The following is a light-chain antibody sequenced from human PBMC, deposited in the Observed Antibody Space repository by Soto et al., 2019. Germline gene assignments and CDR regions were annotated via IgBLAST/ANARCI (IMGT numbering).Light chain of an antibody. J-gene: IGKJ3*01. Sequence: DIQLTQSPSFLSASVGDRVTITCRASQGISSYLAWYQQKPGKAPKLLIYAASTLQSGVPSRFSGSGSGTEFTLTLSSRHPGDFSTYYCQQLNSYPRGFTFGPGTKVDIK. CDR2: AAS. V-gene: IGKV1-9*01. CDR3: QQLNSYPRGFT. CDR1: QGISSY.